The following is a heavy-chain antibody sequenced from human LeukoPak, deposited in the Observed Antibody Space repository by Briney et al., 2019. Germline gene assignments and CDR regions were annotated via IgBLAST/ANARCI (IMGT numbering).Heavy chain of an antibody. V-gene: IGHV4-39*01. CDR3: ARVASVAGFDF. J-gene: IGHJ4*02. CDR1: GGSISSNRYY. Sequence: PSETLSLTCTVSGGSISSNRYYWGWIRQPPGKGLEWIGSIFYSGSTYYNPSLKSPVTISVDTSKNKFSLKVSSVTAADTAVYYCARVASVAGFDFWGQGTLVTVSS. CDR2: IFYSGST. D-gene: IGHD6-19*01.